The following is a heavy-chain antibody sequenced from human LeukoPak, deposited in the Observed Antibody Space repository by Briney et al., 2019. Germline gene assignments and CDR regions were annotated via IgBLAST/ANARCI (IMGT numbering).Heavy chain of an antibody. CDR1: GFTVSNNY. J-gene: IGHJ6*03. D-gene: IGHD1-26*01. V-gene: IGHV3-21*01. CDR3: ARDPYSGTYGDTYYYYMDV. Sequence: GGSLRLSCAASGFTVSNNYMSWVRQAPGKGLEWVSSITSSSTYTFYADSVKGRFTISRDNARNSLYLQMNSLRAEDTAVYYCARDPYSGTYGDTYYYYMDVWGKGTTVTISS. CDR2: ITSSSTYT.